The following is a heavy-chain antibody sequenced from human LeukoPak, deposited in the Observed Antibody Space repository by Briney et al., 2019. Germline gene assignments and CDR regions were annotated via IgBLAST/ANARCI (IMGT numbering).Heavy chain of an antibody. Sequence: ASVKVSCKASGYTFTGYYMHWVRQAPGQGLEWMGIINPSGGSTSYAQKFQGRVTMTRDTSTSTVYMELSSLRSEDTAVYYCARDADSGSYGGAFDYWGQGTLVTVSS. CDR2: INPSGGST. CDR1: GYTFTGYY. CDR3: ARDADSGSYGGAFDY. D-gene: IGHD1-26*01. J-gene: IGHJ4*02. V-gene: IGHV1-46*01.